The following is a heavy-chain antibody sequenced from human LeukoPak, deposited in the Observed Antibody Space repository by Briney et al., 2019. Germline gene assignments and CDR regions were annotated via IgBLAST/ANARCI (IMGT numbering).Heavy chain of an antibody. CDR3: ARGVYCSPTICYGGMYYYYMDV. CDR2: INQDGSDK. V-gene: IGHV3-7*01. J-gene: IGHJ6*03. CDR1: GFTFNNGW. D-gene: IGHD2-2*01. Sequence: PGGSLRLSCTASGFTFNNGWKNWVRQAPRKGLEWVASINQDGSDKYFLDSVKGRFTISRDNSKTSLFLQMNSLRAEDTAVYYCARGVYCSPTICYGGMYYYYMDVWGKGTTVTVSS.